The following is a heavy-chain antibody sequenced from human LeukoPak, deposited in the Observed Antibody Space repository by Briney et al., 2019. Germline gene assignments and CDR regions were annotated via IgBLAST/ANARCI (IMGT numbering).Heavy chain of an antibody. V-gene: IGHV1-69*04. CDR2: IIPILGIA. D-gene: IGHD3-3*01. Sequence: SVKVSFKASGGTFSSYAISWVRQAPGQGLEWMGRIIPILGIANYAQEFQGRVTITADKSTSTAYMELSSLRSEDTAVYYCITIFGVANYYYYGMDVWGQGTTVTVSS. CDR3: ITIFGVANYYYYGMDV. J-gene: IGHJ6*02. CDR1: GGTFSSYA.